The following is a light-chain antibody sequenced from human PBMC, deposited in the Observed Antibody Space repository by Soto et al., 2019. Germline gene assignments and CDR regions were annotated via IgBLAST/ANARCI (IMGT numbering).Light chain of an antibody. V-gene: IGLV2-8*01. CDR3: RSYAGSNNVGV. CDR1: SSDVGGYNY. Sequence: QSALTQPPSASGSRGQSVTISCTGTSSDVGGYNYVSWYQQHPGKVPKLMIYEVSKRPSGVPDRFSGSKSGNTASLAVSGLQPEDEADYYCRSYAGSNNVGVFGGGTKLTVL. J-gene: IGLJ3*02. CDR2: EVS.